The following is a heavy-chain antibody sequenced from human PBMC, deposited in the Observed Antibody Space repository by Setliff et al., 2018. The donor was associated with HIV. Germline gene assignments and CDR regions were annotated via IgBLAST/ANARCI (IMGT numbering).Heavy chain of an antibody. J-gene: IGHJ4*02. Sequence: PGGSLRLSCAASGFTFSSYAMTWVRQAPGKGLEWVSGISGSGGSTYYADSVKGRFTISRDNSKNTLYLQMSSLRAEDTAVYYCAKSDIVVVVAACLDYWGQGTLVTVSS. V-gene: IGHV3-23*01. CDR2: ISGSGGST. CDR3: AKSDIVVVVAACLDY. D-gene: IGHD2-15*01. CDR1: GFTFSSYA.